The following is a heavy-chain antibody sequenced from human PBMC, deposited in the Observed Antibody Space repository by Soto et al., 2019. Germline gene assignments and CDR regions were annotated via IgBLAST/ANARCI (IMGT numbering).Heavy chain of an antibody. Sequence: QLQLQESGPGLVKPSETLSLTCTVSGGSISSSSYYWGWIRQPPGKGLEWIESIYYSGSTYYNPSLKSRVTISEDTSKNQFSLKLSSVTAADTAVYYCATLWFGEGNYWGQGTLVTVSS. J-gene: IGHJ4*02. CDR2: IYYSGST. D-gene: IGHD3-10*01. CDR3: ATLWFGEGNY. V-gene: IGHV4-39*01. CDR1: GGSISSSSYY.